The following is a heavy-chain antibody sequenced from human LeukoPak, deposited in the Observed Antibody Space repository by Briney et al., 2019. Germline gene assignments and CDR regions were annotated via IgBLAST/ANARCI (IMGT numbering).Heavy chain of an antibody. Sequence: GGSLRLSCAASGLTFSNYGMHWVRQAPGKGLEWVAVISYDGSNKYYADSVKGRFTISRDNSENTLYLQMNSLRAEDTAVYYCAKDTATWYGDFDYWGQGTLVTVSS. V-gene: IGHV3-30*18. CDR1: GLTFSNYG. D-gene: IGHD3-10*01. CDR3: AKDTATWYGDFDY. J-gene: IGHJ4*02. CDR2: ISYDGSNK.